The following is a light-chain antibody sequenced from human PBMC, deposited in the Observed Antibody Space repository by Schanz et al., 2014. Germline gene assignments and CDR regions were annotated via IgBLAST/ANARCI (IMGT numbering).Light chain of an antibody. CDR2: GAS. J-gene: IGKJ2*01. Sequence: IVMTQSPGTLSVSPGERATLSCRASQSVNNKVAWYQQKPGQAPRLLIYGASARATGIPARFSGSGSGTEFTLTISSLQSEDSAVYYCQQYKNWPETFGQGTKLEIK. V-gene: IGKV3-15*01. CDR1: QSVNNK. CDR3: QQYKNWPET.